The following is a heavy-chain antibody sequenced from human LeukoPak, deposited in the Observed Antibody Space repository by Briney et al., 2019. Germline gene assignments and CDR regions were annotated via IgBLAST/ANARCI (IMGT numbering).Heavy chain of an antibody. CDR1: GFTFSSYG. Sequence: GRSLRLSCAASGFTFSSYGMHWVRQAPGKGLEWVAVMSYDGSNKYYADSVKGRFTISRDNSKNTLYLQMNSLRAEDTAVYYCARGEDYWGQGTLVTVSS. CDR3: ARGEDY. J-gene: IGHJ4*02. V-gene: IGHV3-30*03. CDR2: MSYDGSNK.